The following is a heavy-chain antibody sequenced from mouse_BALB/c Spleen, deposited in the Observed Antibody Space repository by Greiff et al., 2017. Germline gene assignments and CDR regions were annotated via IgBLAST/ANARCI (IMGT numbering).Heavy chain of an antibody. D-gene: IGHD1-1*01. CDR1: GFTFSSYA. J-gene: IGHJ1*01. V-gene: IGHV5-9-4*01. Sequence: EVQVVESGGGLVKPGGSLKLSCAASGFTFSSYAMSWVRQSPEKRLEWVAEISSGGSYTYYPDTVTGRFTISRDNAKNTLYLEMSSLRSEDTAMYYCARPPYYGSSYWYFDVWGAGTTVTVSS. CDR3: ARPPYYGSSYWYFDV. CDR2: ISSGGSYT.